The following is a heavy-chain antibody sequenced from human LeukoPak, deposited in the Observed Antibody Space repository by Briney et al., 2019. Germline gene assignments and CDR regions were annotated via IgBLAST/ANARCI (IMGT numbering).Heavy chain of an antibody. CDR3: ARDFNGSGSTHYFDY. Sequence: SSETLSLTCTVSGYSISSGHYWGWIRQPPGKGLEWIGSIYHSGSTYYNPSLKSRVTISVDTSKNQFSLKLSSVTAADTAVYYCARDFNGSGSTHYFDYWGQGTLVTVSS. CDR1: GYSISSGHY. J-gene: IGHJ4*02. D-gene: IGHD3-10*01. CDR2: IYHSGST. V-gene: IGHV4-38-2*02.